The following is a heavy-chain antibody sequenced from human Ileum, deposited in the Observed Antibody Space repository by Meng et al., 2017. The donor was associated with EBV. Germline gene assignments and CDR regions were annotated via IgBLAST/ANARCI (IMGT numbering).Heavy chain of an antibody. Sequence: GPGLVSPSLLLSVPCVVSGGATRSGGRVCCWLPHTTWSGPEVIEYIGYSVSTFYNPSLKGRVSLSIDTSRSQFSLRLSSVTAADTAVYYCAGDTDLYYYDYSGFDFWGQGTLVTVSS. J-gene: IGHJ4*02. D-gene: IGHD3-22*01. CDR2: IGYSVST. CDR1: GGATRSGGRV. CDR3: AGDTDLYYYDYSGFDF. V-gene: IGHV4-30-4*01.